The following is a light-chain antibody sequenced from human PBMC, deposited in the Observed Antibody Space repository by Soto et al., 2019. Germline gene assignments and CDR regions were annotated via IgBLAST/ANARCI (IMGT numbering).Light chain of an antibody. CDR2: AND. CDR1: SSNIGAGFD. J-gene: IGLJ2*01. V-gene: IGLV1-40*01. CDR3: QSYDNSLLAYV. Sequence: QSVLTQPPSVSGAPGQRLTISCAGTSSNIGAGFDDHWYQQLPGTAPKLLIYANDDRPSGVPDRFSGSTSGTSASLAITGLQAEDAADYYCQSYDNSLLAYVFGGGTKLTVL.